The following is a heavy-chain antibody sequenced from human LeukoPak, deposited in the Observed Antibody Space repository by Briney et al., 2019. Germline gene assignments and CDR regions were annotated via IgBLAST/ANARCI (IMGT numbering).Heavy chain of an antibody. CDR2: ISSSGSTI. Sequence: GGSLRLSCAASGFTFSSYEMNWVRQAPGKGLEWVSYISSSGSTIYYADSVKGRFTISRDNAKNSLYLQMNSLRAEDTAVYYCARAEYSSGWYDYWGQGTLVTVPS. D-gene: IGHD6-19*01. J-gene: IGHJ4*02. CDR3: ARAEYSSGWYDY. CDR1: GFTFSSYE. V-gene: IGHV3-48*03.